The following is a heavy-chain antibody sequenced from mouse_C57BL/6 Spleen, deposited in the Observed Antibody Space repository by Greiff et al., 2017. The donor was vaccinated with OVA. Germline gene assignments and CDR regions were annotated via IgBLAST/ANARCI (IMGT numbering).Heavy chain of an antibody. CDR1: GYAFSSSW. D-gene: IGHD2-5*01. J-gene: IGHJ4*01. CDR3: ARSGVGYSNYDAMDY. Sequence: VMLVESGPELVKPGASVKISCKASGYAFSSSWMNWVKQRPGKGLEWIGRIYPGDGDTNYNGKFKGKATLTADKSSSTAYMQLSSLTSEDSAVYFCARSGVGYSNYDAMDYWGQGTSVTVSS. CDR2: IYPGDGDT. V-gene: IGHV1-82*01.